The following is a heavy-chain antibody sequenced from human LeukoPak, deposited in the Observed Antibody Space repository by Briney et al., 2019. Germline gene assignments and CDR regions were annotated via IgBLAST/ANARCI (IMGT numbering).Heavy chain of an antibody. J-gene: IGHJ4*02. CDR1: GFIFSSFS. CDR2: IRGRSTDI. D-gene: IGHD2-8*02. Sequence: GGSLTLSCEASGFIFSSFSMNWVRQAPGKGLEWIAYIRGRSTDISYADSAKGRFTISRDDAKSSLFLQMGSLRTEDTAVYYCVRDHYWAFDSWGQGTLVTVSP. V-gene: IGHV3-21*05. CDR3: VRDHYWAFDS.